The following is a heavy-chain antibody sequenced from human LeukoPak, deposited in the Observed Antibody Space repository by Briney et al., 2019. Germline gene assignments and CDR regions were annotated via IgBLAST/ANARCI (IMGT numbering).Heavy chain of an antibody. Sequence: GGSLRLSCAAFGFTVSSNYMSWVRQAPGKGLEWVSVIYSGGSTYYADSVKGRFTISRDNSKNTLYLQMNSLRAEDTAVYYCARHGTSCCRGPKYYGMDVWGQGTTVTVSS. CDR2: IYSGGST. D-gene: IGHD2-2*01. CDR1: GFTVSSNY. J-gene: IGHJ6*02. V-gene: IGHV3-53*01. CDR3: ARHGTSCCRGPKYYGMDV.